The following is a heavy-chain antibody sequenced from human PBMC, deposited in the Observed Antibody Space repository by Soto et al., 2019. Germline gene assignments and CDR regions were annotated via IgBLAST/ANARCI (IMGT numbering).Heavy chain of an antibody. CDR1: GYRFTNHG. J-gene: IGHJ4*02. CDR2: ISGNDGKT. V-gene: IGHV1-18*01. CDR3: ARDFYPLAYYFDY. Sequence: ASVKVSCKASGYRFTNHGISWVRQAPGQGLEWMGWISGNDGKTKYARKFQGRVTMTTETSTSTAYREMNSLRHDDQAVYYCARDFYPLAYYFDYWGQGTLVTVSS.